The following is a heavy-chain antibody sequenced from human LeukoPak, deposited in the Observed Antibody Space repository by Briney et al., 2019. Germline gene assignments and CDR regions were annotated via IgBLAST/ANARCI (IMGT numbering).Heavy chain of an antibody. CDR1: GGSFSGYY. V-gene: IGHV4-34*01. Sequence: SGTLSLTCAVYGGSFSGYYWSWIRQPPGKGLEWIGEINHSGSTNYNPSLKSRVTISVDTSKNQFSLKLSSVTAADTAVYYCARLGGFYGSGSDYNPHFDYWGQGTLGTVSS. CDR2: INHSGST. J-gene: IGHJ4*02. CDR3: ARLGGFYGSGSDYNPHFDY. D-gene: IGHD3-10*01.